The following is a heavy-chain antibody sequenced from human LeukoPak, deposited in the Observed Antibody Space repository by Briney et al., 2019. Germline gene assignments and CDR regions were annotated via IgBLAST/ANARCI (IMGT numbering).Heavy chain of an antibody. Sequence: PGGSLRLSCAASGFTFRSYAMSWVRQAPGKGLEWVSGISGSGDSTYYADSVKGRFNISRDNSKNTLWLQMNSLKDEDTAVYYCAKDPRAGSGWGSFDYWGQGTLVTVSS. CDR1: GFTFRSYA. CDR2: ISGSGDST. CDR3: AKDPRAGSGWGSFDY. V-gene: IGHV3-23*01. J-gene: IGHJ4*02. D-gene: IGHD6-19*01.